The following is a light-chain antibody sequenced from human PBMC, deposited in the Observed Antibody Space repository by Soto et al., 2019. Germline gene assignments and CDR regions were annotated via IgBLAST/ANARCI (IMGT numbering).Light chain of an antibody. V-gene: IGKV1-8*01. J-gene: IGKJ4*01. CDR1: QSISDY. Sequence: IRITPSPTTLSASVRDRVIITCRASQSISDYLAWYQQKPGKAPKLLIFAASNLQSGVPSRFSGSGSGTDFTLTISCLQSEDFATYYCQQYYSYSLTFGGGTKVDNK. CDR2: AAS. CDR3: QQYYSYSLT.